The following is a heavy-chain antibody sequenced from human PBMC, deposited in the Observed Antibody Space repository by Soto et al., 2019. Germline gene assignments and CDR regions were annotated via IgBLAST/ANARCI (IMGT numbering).Heavy chain of an antibody. D-gene: IGHD5-12*01. J-gene: IGHJ1*01. CDR1: GGSISSSSYY. Sequence: SETLSLTCTVSGGSISSSSYYWGWIRQPPGKGLEWIGSIYYSGSTYYNPSLKSRVTISVDTSKNQFSLKLSSVTAADTAVYYCARGRGGYEHWGQGTLVTVSS. CDR2: IYYSGST. CDR3: ARGRGGYEH. V-gene: IGHV4-39*01.